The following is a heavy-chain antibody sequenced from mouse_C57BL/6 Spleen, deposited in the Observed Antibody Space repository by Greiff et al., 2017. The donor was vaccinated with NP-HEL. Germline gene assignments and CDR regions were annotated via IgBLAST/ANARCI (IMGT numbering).Heavy chain of an antibody. V-gene: IGHV10-1*01. CDR2: IRSKSNNYAT. J-gene: IGHJ4*01. CDR3: VRRTYYYAMDY. CDR1: GFSFNTYA. Sequence: DVMLVESGGGLVQPKGSLKLSCAASGFSFNTYAMNWVRQAPGKGLEWVARIRSKSNNYATYYADSVKDRFTISRDDSESMLYLQMNNLKTEDTAMYYCVRRTYYYAMDYWGQGTSVTVSS. D-gene: IGHD5-1*01.